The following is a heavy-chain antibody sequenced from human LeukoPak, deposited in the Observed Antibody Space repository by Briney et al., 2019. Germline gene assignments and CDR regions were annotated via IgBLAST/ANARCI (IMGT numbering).Heavy chain of an antibody. D-gene: IGHD5-18*01. CDR1: GYSISSGYY. J-gene: IGHJ4*02. V-gene: IGHV4-38-2*02. CDR3: ARVGGYSYGLYYFDY. CDR2: NYNSGST. Sequence: SETLSLTCTVSGYSISSGYYWGWIRQPPGKGLEWIGRNYNSGSTYYNPSLKRRVTISVERSKNQFSLKLSSVTAADTAVYYCARVGGYSYGLYYFDYWGQGTLVTVSS.